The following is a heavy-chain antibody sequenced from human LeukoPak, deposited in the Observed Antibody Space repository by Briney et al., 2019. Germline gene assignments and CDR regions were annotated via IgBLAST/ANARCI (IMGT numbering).Heavy chain of an antibody. J-gene: IGHJ4*02. CDR1: GFTFTNYA. CDR2: MSNSGDKT. V-gene: IGHV3-23*01. Sequence: GGSLRLSCAASGFTFTNYAMAWVRQAPGKGLEWVSSMSNSGDKTYYAESVKGRFTISRDNSKSTLYLQMNSVEAEDTAVYYCAKSRGSGTYYRGNDYWGQGTLTTVSS. D-gene: IGHD3-10*01. CDR3: AKSRGSGTYYRGNDY.